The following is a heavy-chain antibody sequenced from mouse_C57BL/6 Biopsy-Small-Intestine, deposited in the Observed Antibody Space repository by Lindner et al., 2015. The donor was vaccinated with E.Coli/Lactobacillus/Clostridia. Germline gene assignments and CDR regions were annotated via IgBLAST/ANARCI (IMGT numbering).Heavy chain of an antibody. CDR1: GYAFTNYL. CDR2: INPGSGGT. CDR3: AAYGNFDY. J-gene: IGHJ2*01. D-gene: IGHD2-1*01. Sequence: VQLQESGAELVRPGTSVKVSCKASGYAFTNYLIEWVKQRPGQGLEWIGVINPGSGGTNYNERFKGKATLTADKSSSTAYMQLNSLTSEDSAVYFCAAYGNFDYWGQGTTLTVSS. V-gene: IGHV1-54*01.